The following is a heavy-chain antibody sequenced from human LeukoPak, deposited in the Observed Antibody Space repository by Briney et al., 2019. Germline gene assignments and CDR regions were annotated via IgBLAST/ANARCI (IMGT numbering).Heavy chain of an antibody. D-gene: IGHD6-6*01. CDR3: ASVYSSSLNYYYYYGVDV. Sequence: GGSLRLSCAASGFTVSSNYMSWVRQAPGKGLEWVSVIYSGGSTYYADSVKGRFTISRDNSKNTLYLQMNSLRAEDTAVYYCASVYSSSLNYYYYYGVDVWGQGTTVTVSS. CDR1: GFTVSSNY. V-gene: IGHV3-53*01. CDR2: IYSGGST. J-gene: IGHJ6*02.